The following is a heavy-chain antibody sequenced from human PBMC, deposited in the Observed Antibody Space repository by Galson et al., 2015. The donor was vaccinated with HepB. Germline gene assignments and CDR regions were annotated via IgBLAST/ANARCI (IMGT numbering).Heavy chain of an antibody. CDR1: GFTFSSYG. V-gene: IGHV3-30*18. J-gene: IGHJ4*02. CDR2: ISYDGSNK. D-gene: IGHD2-15*01. CDR3: AKDSGLLAFDY. Sequence: SLRLSCAASGFTFSSYGMHWVRQAPGKGLEWVAVISYDGSNKYYADSVEGRLTISRDNSKNTLYLQMNSLRAEDTAVYYCAKDSGLLAFDYWGQGTLVTVSS.